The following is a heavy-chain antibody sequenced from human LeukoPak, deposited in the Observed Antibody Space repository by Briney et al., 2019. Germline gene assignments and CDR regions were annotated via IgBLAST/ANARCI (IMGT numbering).Heavy chain of an antibody. CDR3: ALMVQGVVRY. V-gene: IGHV6-1*01. CDR2: TYYSSRWYN. J-gene: IGHJ4*02. D-gene: IGHD3-10*01. Sequence: SQTLSLTRAISGDSVSINSAAWNWIRQSPSRGLEWLGSTYYSSRWYNDYAVSVKSRITINPDTSKNQFSPQLNSVTPEDTAVYYCALMVQGVVRYWGQGTLVTVSS. CDR1: GDSVSINSAA.